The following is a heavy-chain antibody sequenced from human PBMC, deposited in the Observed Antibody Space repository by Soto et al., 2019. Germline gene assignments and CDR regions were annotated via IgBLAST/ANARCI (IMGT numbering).Heavy chain of an antibody. CDR2: ISGYNGDT. J-gene: IGHJ6*02. CDR1: GYTFTRYG. D-gene: IGHD2-8*01. Sequence: QGHLVQSGAEVKKPGTSVKVSCKASGYTFTRYGISWVRQAPGQGLEWMGWISGYNGDTNYAQNLQGRVTMTIDTSTSTAYMELRSLTSDDTAVYYCAKNGRPPYCYYGLDVWGQGTTVTVSS. CDR3: AKNGRPPYCYYGLDV. V-gene: IGHV1-18*01.